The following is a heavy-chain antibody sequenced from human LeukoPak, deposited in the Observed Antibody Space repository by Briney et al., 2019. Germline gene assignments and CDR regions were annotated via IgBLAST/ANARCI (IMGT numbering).Heavy chain of an antibody. Sequence: GGSLRLSCAASGFTFNSYAMSWVRQAPGKGLEWVSGIVNSGGSTYYADSVKGRVTISRDNSKTTLYLQMNSLRAEDTAVYYCAKEVVGVVYWGQGTLVTVSS. D-gene: IGHD1-26*01. CDR1: GFTFNSYA. J-gene: IGHJ4*02. V-gene: IGHV3-23*01. CDR2: IVNSGGST. CDR3: AKEVVGVVY.